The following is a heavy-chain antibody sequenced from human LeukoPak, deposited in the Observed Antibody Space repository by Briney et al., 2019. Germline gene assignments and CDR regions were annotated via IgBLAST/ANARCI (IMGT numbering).Heavy chain of an antibody. CDR2: IYYSGST. Sequence: SETLSLTCIVSGGSISSYYWSWIRQPPGKGLEWIGYIYYSGSTNYNPSLKSRVTISVDTSKNQFSLKLSSVTAADTAVYYCARLFRNAFDIWGQGTMVTVSS. J-gene: IGHJ3*02. V-gene: IGHV4-59*01. CDR1: GGSISSYY. D-gene: IGHD2/OR15-2a*01. CDR3: ARLFRNAFDI.